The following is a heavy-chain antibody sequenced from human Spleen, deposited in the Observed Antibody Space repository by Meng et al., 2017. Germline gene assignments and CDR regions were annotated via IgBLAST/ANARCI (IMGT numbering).Heavy chain of an antibody. J-gene: IGHJ4*02. D-gene: IGHD4-17*01. CDR1: GFTFRNFA. Sequence: EVQLLESGGGLVQPGGSLRLSCAASGFTFRNFAMRWVRQAPGKGLEWVSGISGGGTNIHYADAVKGRFTISRDNSKNTLYLQMNSLRAEDTAVYYCAKSAAVTTDFDYWGQGTLVTVSS. V-gene: IGHV3-23*01. CDR3: AKSAAVTTDFDY. CDR2: ISGGGTNI.